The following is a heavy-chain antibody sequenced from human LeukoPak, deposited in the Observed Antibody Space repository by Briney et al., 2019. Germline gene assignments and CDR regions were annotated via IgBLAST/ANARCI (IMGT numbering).Heavy chain of an antibody. J-gene: IGHJ4*02. CDR2: ISDGGGSI. D-gene: IGHD1-1*01. CDR1: RFTFSGFA. Sequence: GGSLRLSFAASRFTFSGFAMSWVRQAPGTGLEWVSAISDGGGSINYADSVKGRFTISRDNSKNTLSLQMNSLRAEDTALYYCAGSYSDNWYCFGYWGQGTLVTVSS. CDR3: AGSYSDNWYCFGY. V-gene: IGHV3-23*01.